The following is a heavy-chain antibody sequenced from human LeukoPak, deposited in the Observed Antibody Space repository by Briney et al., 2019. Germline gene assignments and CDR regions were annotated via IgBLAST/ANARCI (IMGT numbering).Heavy chain of an antibody. V-gene: IGHV4-34*01. CDR1: GGSFSGYY. D-gene: IGHD4-17*01. Sequence: SETLSLTCAVYGGSFSGYYWRWIRQPPGKGLEWIGEINHSGSTNYNPSLKSRVNISVDTSKNQFSLKLSSVTAADTAVYYCAREGDYGDDAGSWGQGTLVTVSS. J-gene: IGHJ4*02. CDR3: AREGDYGDDAGS. CDR2: INHSGST.